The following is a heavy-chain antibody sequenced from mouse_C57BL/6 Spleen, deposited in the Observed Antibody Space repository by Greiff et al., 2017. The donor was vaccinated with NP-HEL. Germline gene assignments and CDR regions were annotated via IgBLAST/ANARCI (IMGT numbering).Heavy chain of an antibody. CDR1: GFNIKDYY. Sequence: DVQLQESGAELVRPGASVKLSCTASGFNIKDYYMHWVKQRPEQGLEWIGRIDPEDGDTEYAPKFQGKATMTADPSSNTAYLQLSSLTSEDTAVYYCTPTTYYYAMDYWGQGTSVTVSS. D-gene: IGHD2-10*01. V-gene: IGHV14-1*01. CDR3: TPTTYYYAMDY. CDR2: IDPEDGDT. J-gene: IGHJ4*01.